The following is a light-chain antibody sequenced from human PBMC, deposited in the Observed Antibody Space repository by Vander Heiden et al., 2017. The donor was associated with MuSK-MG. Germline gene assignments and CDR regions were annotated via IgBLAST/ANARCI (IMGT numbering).Light chain of an antibody. CDR2: AAS. CDR1: QGIRSN. V-gene: IGKV1-9*01. CDR3: QQLNSSPIT. J-gene: IGKJ5*01. Sequence: IQLTQSPTSLSASVGDRVTITCRASQGIRSNLAWYQQKPGKAPKLLIYAASTLQSGVPSRFSGSGSGTDFTLTISSLQPEDFATYYCQQLNSSPITFGQGTLLDIK.